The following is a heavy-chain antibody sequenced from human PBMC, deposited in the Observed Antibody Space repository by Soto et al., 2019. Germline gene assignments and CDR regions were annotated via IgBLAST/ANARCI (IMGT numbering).Heavy chain of an antibody. D-gene: IGHD4-17*01. CDR3: AGDHGDYFVRRHYFAY. J-gene: IGHJ4*02. Sequence: SETLSLTCTVSGGSISSYYWSWIRQPPGKGLEWIGYIYYRGSTNYNPSLKSRVTISVDTSKNQFSLKLSSVTAADTAVYYCAGDHGDYFVRRHYFAYWGQGTLVTVSS. CDR2: IYYRGST. V-gene: IGHV4-59*01. CDR1: GGSISSYY.